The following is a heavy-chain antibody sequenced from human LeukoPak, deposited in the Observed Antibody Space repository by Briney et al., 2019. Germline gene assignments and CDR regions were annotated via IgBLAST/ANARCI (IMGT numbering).Heavy chain of an antibody. Sequence: PSETLSLTCTVSGGSISSYYWSWIRQPPGKGLEWIGYIYYSGSTNYNPSLKSRVTISVDTSKNQFSLKLSSVTAADTAVYYCARIGSPVASEFYYYGMDVWGQGTTVTVSS. CDR1: GGSISSYY. V-gene: IGHV4-59*01. CDR3: ARIGSPVASEFYYYGMDV. J-gene: IGHJ6*02. CDR2: IYYSGST. D-gene: IGHD6-19*01.